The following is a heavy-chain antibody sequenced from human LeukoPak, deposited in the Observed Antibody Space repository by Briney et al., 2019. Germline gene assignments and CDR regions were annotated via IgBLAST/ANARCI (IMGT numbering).Heavy chain of an antibody. CDR1: GFTLSSYS. V-gene: IGHV3-48*04. Sequence: GGSLGLSCAVSGFTLSSYSMNWVRQAPGKGLEWVSYISSSSSSIYYADSVKGRFTISRDNAKNSLHLQMNSLRAEDTAVYYCAREHSRIARDGFDIWGQGTMVTVSS. D-gene: IGHD6-13*01. CDR2: ISSSSSSI. J-gene: IGHJ3*02. CDR3: AREHSRIARDGFDI.